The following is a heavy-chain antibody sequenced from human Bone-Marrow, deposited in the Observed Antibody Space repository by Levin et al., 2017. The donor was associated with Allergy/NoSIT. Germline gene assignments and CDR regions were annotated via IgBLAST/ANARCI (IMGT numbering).Heavy chain of an antibody. CDR2: ISYDGGHD. J-gene: IGHJ4*02. V-gene: IGHV3-30*18. CDR3: AKGTGNYYDTTGHIDY. D-gene: IGHD3-22*01. CDR1: GFNFFNYG. Sequence: GGSLRLSCAASGFNFFNYGMHWVRQAPGKGLEWVATISYDGGHDYYAESVRGRFTISRDNSQKRVYLQMNSLRVEDTAVFYCAKGTGNYYDTTGHIDYWGQGTRVTVSP.